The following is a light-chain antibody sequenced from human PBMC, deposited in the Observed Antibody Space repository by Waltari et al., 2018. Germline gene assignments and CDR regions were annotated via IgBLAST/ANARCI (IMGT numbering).Light chain of an antibody. Sequence: RAPKLMIYDVTDRPSGISIRFSGSKSGNTASLTISGLRAEDEAYYYCTSYTTTSTLVLFGGGTELTVL. CDR3: TSYTTTSTLVL. J-gene: IGLJ2*01. V-gene: IGLV2-14*03. CDR2: DVT.